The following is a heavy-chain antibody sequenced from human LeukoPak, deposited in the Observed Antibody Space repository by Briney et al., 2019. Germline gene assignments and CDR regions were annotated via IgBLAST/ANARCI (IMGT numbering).Heavy chain of an antibody. J-gene: IGHJ4*02. V-gene: IGHV3-23*01. Sequence: GGSLRLSCITSGITFINYGMSWVRQAPGKGLEWVSGISVRGHNTNYADSVKGRFTTSRDNSKNTVYLQMNSLRAEDTAVYYCARDRGYWGQGTLVTASS. CDR3: ARDRGY. CDR2: ISVRGHNT. CDR1: GITFINYG.